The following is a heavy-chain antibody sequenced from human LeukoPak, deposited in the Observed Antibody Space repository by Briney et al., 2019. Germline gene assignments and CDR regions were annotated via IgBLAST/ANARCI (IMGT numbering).Heavy chain of an antibody. CDR2: ISSSGSTI. V-gene: IGHV3-11*01. D-gene: IGHD2-15*01. Sequence: GGSLRLSCAASGFTFSDYYMSWIRQAPGKGLEGASYISSSGSTIYYADSVKGRFTISRDNAKNSLYLQMNSLRAEDTAVYYCARDSPASSGEVDYWGQGTLVTVSS. J-gene: IGHJ4*02. CDR1: GFTFSDYY. CDR3: ARDSPASSGEVDY.